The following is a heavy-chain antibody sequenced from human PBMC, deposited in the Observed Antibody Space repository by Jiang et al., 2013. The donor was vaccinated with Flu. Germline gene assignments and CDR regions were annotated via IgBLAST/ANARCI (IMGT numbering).Heavy chain of an antibody. D-gene: IGHD1-26*01. CDR3: AKVASVGATRALDY. CDR1: FSSYA. V-gene: IGHV3-23*01. CDR2: ISGSGGST. Sequence: FSSYAMSWVRQAPGKGPEWVSAISGSGGSTYYADSVKGRFTISRDNSKNTPYLQMNSLRAEDTAVYYCAKVASVGATRALDYWGQGTLVTVSS. J-gene: IGHJ4*02.